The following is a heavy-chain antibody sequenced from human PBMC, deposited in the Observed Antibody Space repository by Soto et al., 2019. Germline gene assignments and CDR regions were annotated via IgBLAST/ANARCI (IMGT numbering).Heavy chain of an antibody. Sequence: EVRLLKSGGGLVQPGGSLRLSCAASGFNFSGSSMSWVRQAPGKGLHWVSGISRTGGRTFYTDSVKGRFTISRDNYDNTLHLQKNRLNVGDTALYYCATYDFWRFDYWGQGIVVTVSS. D-gene: IGHD3-3*01. CDR3: ATYDFWRFDY. CDR1: GFNFSGSS. CDR2: ISRTGGRT. V-gene: IGHV3-23*01. J-gene: IGHJ4*02.